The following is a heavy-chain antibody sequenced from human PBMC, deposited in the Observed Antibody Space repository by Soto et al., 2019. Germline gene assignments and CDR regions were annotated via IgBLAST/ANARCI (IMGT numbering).Heavy chain of an antibody. CDR1: GYTFTSYY. V-gene: IGHV1-46*03. CDR3: ARGLVAYYDCWSGYYASDNWFDP. D-gene: IGHD3-3*01. CDR2: INPSGGST. Sequence: ASVKVSCKASGYTFTSYYMHWVRQAPGQGLEWMGIINPSGGSTSYAQNFQGRVTMTRDTSTSTVYMELSSLRSEDTAVYYCARGLVAYYDCWSGYYASDNWFDPWGQGTLVTVSS. J-gene: IGHJ5*02.